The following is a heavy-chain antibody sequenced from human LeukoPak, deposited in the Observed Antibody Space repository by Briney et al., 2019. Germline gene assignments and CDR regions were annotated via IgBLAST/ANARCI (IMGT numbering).Heavy chain of an antibody. V-gene: IGHV4-39*07. Sequence: PSETLSLTCSVSGGSISSNSYYWGWIRQPPGKGLEWIGNFYYSGSTYYNSSLKSRFTISVDISKSQFSLKLSSVTAAGTAGYYCARFYRKTYKWNDQPDYWGQGTLVTVSS. D-gene: IGHD1-20*01. J-gene: IGHJ4*02. CDR1: GGSISSNSYY. CDR3: ARFYRKTYKWNDQPDY. CDR2: FYYSGST.